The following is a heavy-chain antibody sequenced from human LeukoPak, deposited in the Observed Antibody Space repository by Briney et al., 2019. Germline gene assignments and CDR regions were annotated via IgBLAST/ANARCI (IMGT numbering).Heavy chain of an antibody. J-gene: IGHJ6*03. Sequence: GGSLRLSCAASGFTFSSYSMNWVRQAPGKGLEWVSYITTRSAIYYADSVKGRFTVSRDNAKDSLYLQMNSLRADDTAVYYCARVRGAGLQYYYMDVWGKGTTVTVSS. CDR1: GFTFSSYS. CDR2: ITTRSAI. D-gene: IGHD1-26*01. V-gene: IGHV3-48*01. CDR3: ARVRGAGLQYYYMDV.